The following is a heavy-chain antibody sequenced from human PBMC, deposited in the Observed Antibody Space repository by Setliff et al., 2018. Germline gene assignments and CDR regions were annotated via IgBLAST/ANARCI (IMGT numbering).Heavy chain of an antibody. D-gene: IGHD6-19*01. CDR1: GFTFSSYA. V-gene: IGHV3-23*01. CDR3: TRDPPGSGWSFDY. Sequence: GGSLRLSCAASGFTFSSYAMTWVRQAPGKGLEWVSGISGYGSRTYYADSVKGRFSVSRDNSRNTVFLQMTGLRAEDTALYYCTRDPPGSGWSFDYWGQGALVTVSS. J-gene: IGHJ4*02. CDR2: ISGYGSRT.